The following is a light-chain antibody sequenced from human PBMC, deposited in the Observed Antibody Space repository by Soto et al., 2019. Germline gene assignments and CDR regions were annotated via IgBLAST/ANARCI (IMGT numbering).Light chain of an antibody. J-gene: IGLJ3*02. V-gene: IGLV2-14*03. CDR2: DVN. CDR1: SSEVGGYNY. Sequence: QSALTQPASVSGSPGQSITISCTGTSSEVGGYNYVSWYQQHPGKAPKLMIYDVNNRPSGVSNRFSGSKSGNTASLTISGLQAEDEAHYYCSSYTTSSTLVFGGGTKLTVL. CDR3: SSYTTSSTLV.